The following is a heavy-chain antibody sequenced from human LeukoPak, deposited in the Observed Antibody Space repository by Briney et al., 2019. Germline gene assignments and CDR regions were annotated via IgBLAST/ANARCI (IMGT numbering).Heavy chain of an antibody. D-gene: IGHD3-22*01. Sequence: GGSLRLSCAASGFTVSSNYMSWVRQAPGKGLEWVSVIYSGGSTYYADSVKGRFTISRDNSKNTLYLQMNSLRAEDTAVYYCARDYNSDSSGYTLGYWGQGTLVTVSS. CDR3: ARDYNSDSSGYTLGY. CDR1: GFTVSSNY. J-gene: IGHJ4*02. CDR2: IYSGGST. V-gene: IGHV3-66*01.